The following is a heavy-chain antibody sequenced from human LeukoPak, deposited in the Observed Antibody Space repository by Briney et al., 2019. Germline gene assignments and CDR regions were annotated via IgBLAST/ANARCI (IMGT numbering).Heavy chain of an antibody. Sequence: ASVKVSCKASGYTFTSYGISWVRQAPGQGLEWMGWISAYNGNTNYAQKLQGRVTMTTDTSTSTAHMELRSLRSDDTAVYYCARDHTYYYGSGSSYYFDYWGQGTLVTVSS. D-gene: IGHD3-10*01. J-gene: IGHJ4*02. V-gene: IGHV1-18*01. CDR3: ARDHTYYYGSGSSYYFDY. CDR2: ISAYNGNT. CDR1: GYTFTSYG.